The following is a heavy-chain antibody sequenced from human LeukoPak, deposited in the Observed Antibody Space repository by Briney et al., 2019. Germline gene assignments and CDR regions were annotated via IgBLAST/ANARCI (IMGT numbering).Heavy chain of an antibody. Sequence: GESRKISCKGSGYSFTTYWIGWVRQMPGKGLEWMGIIYPGDSDTRYSPSFQGQVTISADKSISTAYLEWSSLKASDTAMYYCARHQIVGATRSPFDYWGQEPVDTASS. V-gene: IGHV5-51*01. CDR3: ARHQIVGATRSPFDY. D-gene: IGHD1-26*01. CDR2: IYPGDSDT. CDR1: GYSFTTYW. J-gene: IGHJ4*02.